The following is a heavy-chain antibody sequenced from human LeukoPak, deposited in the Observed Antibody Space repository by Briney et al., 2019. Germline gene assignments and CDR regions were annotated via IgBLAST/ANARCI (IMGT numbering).Heavy chain of an antibody. Sequence: GGSLRLSCAASGIAFSRDSMNWVRQAPGKGLEWVSSISSGGNYIDYADSVKGRFTISRDNAKNSLYLQMNSLRIEDTAFYYCAKDIHDRGYTDYWGQGTLVTVSS. J-gene: IGHJ4*02. CDR3: AKDIHDRGYTDY. CDR2: ISSGGNYI. CDR1: GIAFSRDS. V-gene: IGHV3-21*04. D-gene: IGHD3-22*01.